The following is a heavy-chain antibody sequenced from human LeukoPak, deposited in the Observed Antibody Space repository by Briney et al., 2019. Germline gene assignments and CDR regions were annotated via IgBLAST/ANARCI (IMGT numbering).Heavy chain of an antibody. V-gene: IGHV3-23*01. CDR3: AKGDGSTYVTHFDF. Sequence: GGSLRLSCAASGFTFRSCAMHWVRQAPGKGLEWVSGISDSGVSAFYAHSVKGRFTISRDNSKNTLYLQMSSLRAEDTAVYYCAKGDGSTYVTHFDFWGQGTLVSVSS. D-gene: IGHD5-18*01. J-gene: IGHJ4*02. CDR2: ISDSGVSA. CDR1: GFTFRSCA.